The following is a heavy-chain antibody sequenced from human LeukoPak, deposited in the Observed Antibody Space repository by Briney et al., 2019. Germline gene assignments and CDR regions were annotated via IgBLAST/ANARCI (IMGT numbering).Heavy chain of an antibody. V-gene: IGHV4-34*01. CDR3: ARLGRYYYYYYMDV. J-gene: IGHJ6*03. Sequence: SDTLSLTCAVYGGSFSGYYWNWIRQPPGKGLEWIGEINHSGSTNYNPSLKSRVTISVDTSKNQFSLKLSSVTAPDTAVYYCARLGRYYYYYYMDVWGKGTTVTVSS. CDR2: INHSGST. CDR1: GGSFSGYY.